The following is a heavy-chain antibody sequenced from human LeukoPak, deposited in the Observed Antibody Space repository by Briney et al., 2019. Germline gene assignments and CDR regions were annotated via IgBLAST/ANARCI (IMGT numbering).Heavy chain of an antibody. D-gene: IGHD6-19*01. CDR1: GFTFDDYT. CDR3: AGEEGSGWSTFNDAFDI. Sequence: GGSLRLSCAATGFTFDDYTMHWVRQAPGKGLEWVSLISWDGGSTYYADSVKGRFTISRDNAKNSLYLQMNSLRAEDTAVYYCAGEEGSGWSTFNDAFDIWGQGTMVTVSS. J-gene: IGHJ3*02. V-gene: IGHV3-43*01. CDR2: ISWDGGST.